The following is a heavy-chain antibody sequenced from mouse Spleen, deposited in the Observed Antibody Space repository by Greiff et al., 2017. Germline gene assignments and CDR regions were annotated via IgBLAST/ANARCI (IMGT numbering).Heavy chain of an antibody. CDR2: IYPGSGST. V-gene: IGHV1S22*01. CDR1: GYTFTSYW. CDR3: TRGGPYQFDY. Sequence: LQQSGSELVRPGASVKLSCKASGYTFTSYWMHWVKQRHGQGLEWIGNIYPGSGSTNYDEKFKSKGTLTVDTSSSTAYMHLSSLTSEDSAVYYCTRGGPYQFDYWGQGTTLTVSS. J-gene: IGHJ2*01. D-gene: IGHD2-10*01.